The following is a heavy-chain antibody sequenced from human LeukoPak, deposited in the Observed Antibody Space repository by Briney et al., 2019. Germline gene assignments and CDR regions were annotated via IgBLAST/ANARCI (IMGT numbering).Heavy chain of an antibody. J-gene: IGHJ1*01. Sequence: GGSLRLSCAASGFTLNNAWMSWVRQAPGKGLEWLGRIKRETDGGTIDYAAPVKGRFTISRDDSRNSLYLQMNSLTSEDTAVYYCAHGSAQYYEYWGQGTLVTVSS. CDR1: GFTLNNAW. V-gene: IGHV3-15*01. D-gene: IGHD2-15*01. CDR3: AHGSAQYYEY. CDR2: IKRETDGGTI.